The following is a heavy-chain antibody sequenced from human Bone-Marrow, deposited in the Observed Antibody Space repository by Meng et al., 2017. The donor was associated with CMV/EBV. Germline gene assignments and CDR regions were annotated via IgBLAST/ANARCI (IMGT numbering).Heavy chain of an antibody. CDR2: IYYSGST. D-gene: IGHD3-16*01. CDR3: ARVRLGGSSGLGEFDP. V-gene: IGHV4-39*07. J-gene: IGHJ5*02. Sequence: SEPLSLTCTVSGGSISSYYWGWIRQPPGKGLEWIGSIYYSGSTYYNPSLKSRVTISVDTSKNQFSLKLSSVTAADTAVYYCARVRLGGSSGLGEFDPWGQGTLVTVSS. CDR1: GGSISSYY.